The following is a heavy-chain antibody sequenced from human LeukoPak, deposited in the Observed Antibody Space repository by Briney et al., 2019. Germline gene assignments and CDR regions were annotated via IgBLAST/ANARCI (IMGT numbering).Heavy chain of an antibody. CDR2: IWYDGSKK. V-gene: IGHV3-33*01. D-gene: IGHD4-17*01. CDR1: GFTFSSYG. J-gene: IGHJ3*02. CDR3: ARGPNGDWGEI. Sequence: GRSLRLSCAASGFTFSSYGMHWVRQAPGKGLEWVAVIWYDGSKKYYADSVKGRFTISRDNSKNTVYLQMNSLRAEDTAVYYCARGPNGDWGEIWGQGTMVTVSS.